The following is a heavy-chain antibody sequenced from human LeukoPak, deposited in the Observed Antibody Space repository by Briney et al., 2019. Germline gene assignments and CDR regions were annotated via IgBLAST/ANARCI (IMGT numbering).Heavy chain of an antibody. J-gene: IGHJ4*02. CDR1: GFTFSSYW. V-gene: IGHV3-7*05. CDR2: IKQDGSDK. CDR3: ARLFLGGNSPSDY. Sequence: QPGGSLRLSCAASGFTFSSYWMSWVRQAPGKGLEWVANIKQDGSDKYYVDSVKGRFTISRDNAKNSLYLQMNSLRAEDTAVYYCARLFLGGNSPSDYWGQGTLVTVSS. D-gene: IGHD4-23*01.